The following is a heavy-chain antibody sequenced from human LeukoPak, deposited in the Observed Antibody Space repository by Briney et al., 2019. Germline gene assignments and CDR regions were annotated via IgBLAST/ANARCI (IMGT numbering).Heavy chain of an antibody. V-gene: IGHV5-10-1*01. Sequence: GESLKISCKGSGYRFTNYWISWVRQMPGKGLEWMGRIDPSDSYTKYSPSFQGQITISADKSINTAYLQWSSLEASDTAMYYCARRKAVARISYFDSWGQGTLVTVSS. J-gene: IGHJ4*02. CDR3: ARRKAVARISYFDS. D-gene: IGHD6-19*01. CDR2: IDPSDSYT. CDR1: GYRFTNYW.